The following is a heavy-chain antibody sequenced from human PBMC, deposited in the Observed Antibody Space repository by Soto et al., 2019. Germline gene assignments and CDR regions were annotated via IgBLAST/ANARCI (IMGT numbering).Heavy chain of an antibody. CDR1: GGTFSSYT. Sequence: SVKVSCKASGGTFSSYTISWVRQAPGQGLEWMGRIIPILGIANYAQKFQGRVTITADKSTSTAYMELSSLRSEDTAVYYCARAPSHYYGSGSFNWFDPWGQGTLVTVSS. CDR2: IIPILGIA. V-gene: IGHV1-69*02. CDR3: ARAPSHYYGSGSFNWFDP. D-gene: IGHD3-10*01. J-gene: IGHJ5*02.